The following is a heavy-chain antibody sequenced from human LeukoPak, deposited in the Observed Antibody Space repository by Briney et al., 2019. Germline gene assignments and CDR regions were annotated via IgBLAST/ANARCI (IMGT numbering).Heavy chain of an antibody. CDR2: IYYTGST. J-gene: IGHJ6*02. CDR1: GGSISGYF. CDR3: ARLPYYYGSGRSYYYGMDV. D-gene: IGHD3-10*01. Sequence: PSETLSLTCAVSGGSISGYFWSWSRQPPGKGLGWIGYIYYTGSTIYNPSLRSRVTMSVDVSKNQFSLDLTSVTAADTAVYYCARLPYYYGSGRSYYYGMDVWGQGTTVTVSS. V-gene: IGHV4-59*08.